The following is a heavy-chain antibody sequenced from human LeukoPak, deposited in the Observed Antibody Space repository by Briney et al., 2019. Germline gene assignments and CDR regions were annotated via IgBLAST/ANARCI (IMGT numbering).Heavy chain of an antibody. D-gene: IGHD5-12*01. CDR3: ARQVDIRRALPGY. Sequence: VSVKLSYKASGYTFTSYDLNWVRQATGQGLEWMGWMNPSSGNTGYLPKFQGRVAMTRNTSRSTAYMELSSLSSDDTAVYYCARQVDIRRALPGYWGQGTPGTLSS. V-gene: IGHV1-8*01. CDR2: MNPSSGNT. J-gene: IGHJ4*02. CDR1: GYTFTSYD.